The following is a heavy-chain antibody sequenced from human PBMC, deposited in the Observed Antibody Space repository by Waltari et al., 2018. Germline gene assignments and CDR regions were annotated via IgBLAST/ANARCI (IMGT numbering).Heavy chain of an antibody. CDR3: ARVVDYGDLYLYFYGLDV. CDR1: GFTFTSYT. Sequence: EVQLVESGGGLVRPGGSLRLSCSASGFTFTSYTMHLVRQAPGQGLEWVSSISSNGRYIYYADSVKGRFTISRDNAKNSLYLQLTSLRAEDTAVYYCARVVDYGDLYLYFYGLDVWGQGTTVAVSS. V-gene: IGHV3-21*01. CDR2: ISSNGRYI. D-gene: IGHD4-17*01. J-gene: IGHJ6*02.